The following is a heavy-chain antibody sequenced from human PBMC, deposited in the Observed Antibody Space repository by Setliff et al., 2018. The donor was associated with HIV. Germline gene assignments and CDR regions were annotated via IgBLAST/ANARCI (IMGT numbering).Heavy chain of an antibody. CDR2: IFHSGDT. V-gene: IGHV4-31*03. CDR1: GVSVGSGDYH. CDR3: ATRPRIAARPFDY. Sequence: PSETLSLTCSVSGVSVGSGDYHWHWIRQHPEKALEWIGYIFHSGDTYYNPSLKSRISMSVDTSKNQFSLELTSLTAADTAVYYCATRPRIAARPFDYWGQGMLVTVSS. D-gene: IGHD6-6*01. J-gene: IGHJ4*02.